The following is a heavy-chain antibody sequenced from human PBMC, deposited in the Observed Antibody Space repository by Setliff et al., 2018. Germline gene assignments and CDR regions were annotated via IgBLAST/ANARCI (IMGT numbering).Heavy chain of an antibody. J-gene: IGHJ4*02. Sequence: ASVKVSCKTSGYTFDDYGIAWVRQAPGQGLEWMGWISPHTGNTYYTPKLHGRVTLTTDTSARTAYMELRSLSSDGTAVYYCSRLVRFCTRTACQRLSGGEFWGQGTLVTVLL. CDR1: GYTFDDYG. D-gene: IGHD3-3*01. CDR3: SRLVRFCTRTACQRLSGGEF. V-gene: IGHV1-18*01. CDR2: ISPHTGNT.